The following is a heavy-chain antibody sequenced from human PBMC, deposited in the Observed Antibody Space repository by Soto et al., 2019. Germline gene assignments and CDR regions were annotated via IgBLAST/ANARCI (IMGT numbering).Heavy chain of an antibody. D-gene: IGHD6-19*01. CDR2: IDYSGNT. CDR1: GGSLSSSIYF. Sequence: QLQLQESGPGLVKPSETLSLTCTVSGGSLSSSIYFWGWIRQPPGKGLEWIGSIDYSGNTSCNPSLKILVTVYVDTSKNQYFMKLGSMTAAGTGVYYCARHGTPGSNGWYEDGSYSYGMDVW. CDR3: ARHGTPGSNGWYEDGSYSYGMDV. J-gene: IGHJ6*01. V-gene: IGHV4-39*01.